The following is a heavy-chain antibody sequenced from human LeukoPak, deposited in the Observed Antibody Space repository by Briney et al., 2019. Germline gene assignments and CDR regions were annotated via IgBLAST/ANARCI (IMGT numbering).Heavy chain of an antibody. V-gene: IGHV4-59*10. J-gene: IGHJ5*02. D-gene: IGHD2-21*02. CDR3: ARGIVVVTAILTWFDP. CDR2: IYTSGST. CDR1: GGSFSGYY. Sequence: SETLSLTCAVYGGSFSGYYWSWIRQPAGKGLEWIGRIYTSGSTNYNPSLKSRVTISVDTSKNQFSLKLSSVTAADTAVYYCARGIVVVTAILTWFDPWGQGTLVTVSS.